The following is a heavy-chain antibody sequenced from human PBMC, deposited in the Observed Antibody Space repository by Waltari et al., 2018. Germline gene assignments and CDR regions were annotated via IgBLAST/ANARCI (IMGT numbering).Heavy chain of an antibody. D-gene: IGHD2-15*01. V-gene: IGHV3-74*01. J-gene: IGHJ4*02. CDR1: GVTFRTFW. Sequence: EVQLVEPGGGSVHPGGSLRVSWAASGVTFRTFWIHWVGQDPAKGLVWVSRSNADGRSTGYADSVRGRFTISRDNAKNTVYLQMNSLRADDSALYYCATWKFCTGGSCYGGGYWGQGTLVTVSS. CDR2: SNADGRST. CDR3: ATWKFCTGGSCYGGGY.